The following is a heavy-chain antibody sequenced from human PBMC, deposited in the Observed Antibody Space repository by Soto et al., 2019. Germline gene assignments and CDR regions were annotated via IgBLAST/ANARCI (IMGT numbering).Heavy chain of an antibody. D-gene: IGHD5-18*01. CDR1: GFTFGDYA. Sequence: GGSLRLSCTASGFTFGDYAMSWFRQAPGKGLEWVGFIRSKAYGGTTEYAASVKGRFTISRDDSKSIAYLQMNSLKTEDTAVYYCTRRGYSMNSYFDYWGQGTLVNVSS. CDR3: TRRGYSMNSYFDY. CDR2: IRSKAYGGTT. J-gene: IGHJ4*02. V-gene: IGHV3-49*03.